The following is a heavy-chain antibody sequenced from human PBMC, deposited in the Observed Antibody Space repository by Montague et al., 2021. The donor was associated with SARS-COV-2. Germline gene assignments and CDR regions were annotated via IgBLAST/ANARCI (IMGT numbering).Heavy chain of an antibody. V-gene: IGHV4-59*01. D-gene: IGHD3-10*01. J-gene: IGHJ3*02. CDR1: GGSISTYY. CDR2: IYYSGST. CDR3: ARADITMVRGVNRWAFDI. Sequence: SETLSLTCTVSGGSISTYYWSWIGYIYYSGSTNYYPSLKSRVTISADTSKNQFSLKLSSVTAADTAVYYCARADITMVRGVNRWAFDIWGQGTMVTVSS.